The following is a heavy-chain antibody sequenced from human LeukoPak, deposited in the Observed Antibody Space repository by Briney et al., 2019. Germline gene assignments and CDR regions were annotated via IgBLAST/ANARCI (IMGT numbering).Heavy chain of an antibody. CDR1: GFTFSSYT. J-gene: IGHJ6*03. CDR3: ARVRETRYYYYMDV. V-gene: IGHV3-21*01. Sequence: GGSLRLSCAASGFTFSSYTMNWVRQAPGKGLEWVSSISSSSTYKYYADSVKGRFTNSRDNAKNSLYLQMNSLRAEDTAVYYCARVRETRYYYYMDVWGKGTTVTVSS. CDR2: ISSSSTYK. D-gene: IGHD1-14*01.